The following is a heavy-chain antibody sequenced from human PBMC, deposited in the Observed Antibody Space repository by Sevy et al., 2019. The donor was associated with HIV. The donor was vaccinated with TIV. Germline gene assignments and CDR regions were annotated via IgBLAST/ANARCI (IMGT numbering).Heavy chain of an antibody. CDR2: ISAYNGNT. Sequence: ASVKVSCKASGYTFTSYGISWVRQAPGQGLEWMGWISAYNGNTNYAQKPQGRVTMTTDTSTSKAYMELRSLRTEDTAGYYCARSPPSGYDYCRFDYWGQGTLVTVSS. V-gene: IGHV1-18*01. CDR1: GYTFTSYG. CDR3: ARSPPSGYDYCRFDY. J-gene: IGHJ4*02. D-gene: IGHD5-12*01.